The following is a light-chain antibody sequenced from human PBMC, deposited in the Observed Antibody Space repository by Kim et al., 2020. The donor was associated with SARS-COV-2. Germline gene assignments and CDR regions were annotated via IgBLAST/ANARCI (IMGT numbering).Light chain of an antibody. Sequence: RGKRATRNSRAHQSILYITENKNYLTWYKQNPGQPPKLLIYWASTRNAGVPDRLAGSESGTHFTLTINSLQAEDVAVYYCQQYYSFGQGTKVEIK. J-gene: IGKJ1*01. CDR1: QSILYITENKNY. V-gene: IGKV4-1*01. CDR3: QQYYS. CDR2: WAS.